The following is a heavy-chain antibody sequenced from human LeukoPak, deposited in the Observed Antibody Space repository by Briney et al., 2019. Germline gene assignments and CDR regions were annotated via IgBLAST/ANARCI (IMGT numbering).Heavy chain of an antibody. D-gene: IGHD5-18*01. V-gene: IGHV4-34*01. J-gene: IGHJ6*04. CDR3: ASGGYRHGYYYGMDV. CDR1: GGSFSGYY. CDR2: INHSGST. Sequence: PSETLSLTCAVYGGSFSGYYWSWIRRPPGKGLEWIGEINHSGSTNYNPSLKSRVTISVDTSKNQFSLKLSSVTAADTAVYYCASGGYRHGYYYGMDVWGKGTTVTVSS.